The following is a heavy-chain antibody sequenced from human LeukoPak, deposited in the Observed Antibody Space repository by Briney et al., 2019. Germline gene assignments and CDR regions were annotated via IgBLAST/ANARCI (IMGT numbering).Heavy chain of an antibody. CDR2: IIPIFGTA. Sequence: GSSVKVSCKASGGTFSSYAISWVRQAPGQGLEWMGGIIPIFGTANYAQKFQGRVTITADESTSTAYMELSSLRSEDTAVYYCARTEVAATRAESPLGYWGQGTLVTVSS. CDR1: GGTFSSYA. J-gene: IGHJ4*02. D-gene: IGHD2-15*01. V-gene: IGHV1-69*01. CDR3: ARTEVAATRAESPLGY.